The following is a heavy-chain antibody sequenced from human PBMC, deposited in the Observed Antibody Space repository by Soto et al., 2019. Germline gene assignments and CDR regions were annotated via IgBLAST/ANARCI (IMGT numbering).Heavy chain of an antibody. J-gene: IGHJ4*02. Sequence: LSLICAVSGVSISSGNWWTWVRQSPQRGLGYIGEIFHDGTANYYPSFERRVAISVDTSKNQFSLKLTSVTAADTAIYFCARLVYDTRLNYMYFDFWGQGTLVTVSS. CDR2: IFHDGTA. V-gene: IGHV4-4*01. D-gene: IGHD3-10*01. CDR1: GVSISSGNW. CDR3: ARLVYDTRLNYMYFDF.